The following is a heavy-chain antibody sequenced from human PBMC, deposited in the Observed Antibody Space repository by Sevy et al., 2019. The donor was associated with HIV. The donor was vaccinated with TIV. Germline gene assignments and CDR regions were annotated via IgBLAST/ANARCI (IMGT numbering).Heavy chain of an antibody. CDR2: ISYDGSNK. CDR3: ARDGRDGYNPGYYFDY. CDR1: GFTVSRYA. J-gene: IGHJ4*02. Sequence: GGSLRLSCAASGFTVSRYAMHWVRQAPGKGLEWVAVISYDGSNKYYADSVKGRFTISRDNSKNTLYLQMNSLRAEDTAVYYCARDGRDGYNPGYYFDYWGQGTLVTVSS. D-gene: IGHD5-12*01. V-gene: IGHV3-30-3*01.